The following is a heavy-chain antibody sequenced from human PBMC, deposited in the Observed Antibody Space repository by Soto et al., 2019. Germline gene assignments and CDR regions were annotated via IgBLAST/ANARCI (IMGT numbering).Heavy chain of an antibody. CDR1: GGSISSNY. D-gene: IGHD4-17*01. CDR2: IFHSGST. Sequence: PSETLSLTCTVSGGSISSNYWSWIRQPPGKGLEWIGYIFHSGSTTYNPPLKSRVTISVDTSKNQFSLKLSSVTAADTAVYYCTREQTSTVVTQWGQGTLVTVSS. CDR3: TREQTSTVVTQ. V-gene: IGHV4-59*01. J-gene: IGHJ4*02.